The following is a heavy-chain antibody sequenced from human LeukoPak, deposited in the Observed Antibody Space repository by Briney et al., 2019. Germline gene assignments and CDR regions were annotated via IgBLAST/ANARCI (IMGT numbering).Heavy chain of an antibody. CDR3: ARIGYCSSTSCFHYYYYYMDV. J-gene: IGHJ6*03. D-gene: IGHD2-2*01. Sequence: SETLSLTCTVSGGPLSSRSYYWGWIRQPPGEGLEWIGRIYYNGSTYYNPSLKSRVTISVDTSKNQFSLKLSSVTAADTAVYYCARIGYCSSTSCFHYYYYYMDVWGKGTTVTISS. CDR2: IYYNGST. V-gene: IGHV4-39*01. CDR1: GGPLSSRSYY.